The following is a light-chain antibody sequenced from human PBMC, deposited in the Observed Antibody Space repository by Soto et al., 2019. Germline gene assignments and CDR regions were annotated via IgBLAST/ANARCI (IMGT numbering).Light chain of an antibody. CDR1: SSDVGGYNY. CDR3: NSYTSSSTYV. V-gene: IGLV2-14*01. J-gene: IGLJ1*01. CDR2: DVS. Sequence: QSALTQPASVSGSPGQSITISCTGTSSDVGGYNYVSWYQQHPGKAPKLVIYDVSNRPSGVSNRFSGSKSGNTASLTFSGLQAEDEADYYCNSYTSSSTYVFGTGTKLTVL.